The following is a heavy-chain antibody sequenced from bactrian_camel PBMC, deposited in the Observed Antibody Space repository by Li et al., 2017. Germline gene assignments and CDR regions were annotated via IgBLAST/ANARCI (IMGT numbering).Heavy chain of an antibody. Sequence: VQLVESGGGSVQAGGSLRLSCAASRLTRGTICMGWFRGTPGKEYEAVASIDSDGSETYADAVKGRFTISKDNAKNTLYLQMNSLKPEDTALYYCAAGRGPMLSLKEARYDYWGQGTQVTVS. CDR1: RLTRGTIC. V-gene: IGHV3S55*01. J-gene: IGHJ4*01. CDR3: AAGRGPMLSLKEARYDY. CDR2: IDSDGSE. D-gene: IGHD3*01.